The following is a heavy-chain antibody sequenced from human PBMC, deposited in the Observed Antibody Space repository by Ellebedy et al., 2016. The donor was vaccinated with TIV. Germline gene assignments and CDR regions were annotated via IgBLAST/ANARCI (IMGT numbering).Heavy chain of an antibody. J-gene: IGHJ6*03. Sequence: GGSLRLXXAASGFTFSSYSMNWVRQAPGKGLEWVSSISSSSSYIYYADSVKGRFTISRDNAKNSLYLQMNSLRAEDTAVYYCARPTVPLYYYYMDVWGKGTTVTVSS. D-gene: IGHD2-2*01. V-gene: IGHV3-21*01. CDR2: ISSSSSYI. CDR3: ARPTVPLYYYYMDV. CDR1: GFTFSSYS.